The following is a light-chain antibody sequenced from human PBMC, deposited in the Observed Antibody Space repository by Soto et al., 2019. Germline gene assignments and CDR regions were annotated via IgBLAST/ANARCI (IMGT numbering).Light chain of an antibody. CDR3: QQSYSSPPLFT. CDR2: AAS. CDR1: QSISRH. Sequence: DIQMTQSPSSLSASVGERVTITCRASQSISRHLNWYQQKPGRAPNLLIYAASSLQSGVPSRFSGSGSGTDFNLTVSSLQPEDFATYYCQQSYSSPPLFTFGPGTKVD. V-gene: IGKV1-39*01. J-gene: IGKJ3*01.